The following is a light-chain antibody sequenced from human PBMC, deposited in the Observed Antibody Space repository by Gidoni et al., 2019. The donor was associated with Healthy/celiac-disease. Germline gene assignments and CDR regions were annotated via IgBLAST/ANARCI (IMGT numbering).Light chain of an antibody. V-gene: IGKV1-39*01. CDR1: QSISSY. CDR3: QQSYSTLLT. J-gene: IGKJ4*01. CDR2: AAS. Sequence: DIQMTQSPSSLSASVGDRVTLTCRASQSISSYLNWYQQKPGKAPKLLIYAASSLQSGVPSRFSGSGSGTDFTLTISSLQPEDFATYYCQQSYSTLLTFGGXTKVEIK.